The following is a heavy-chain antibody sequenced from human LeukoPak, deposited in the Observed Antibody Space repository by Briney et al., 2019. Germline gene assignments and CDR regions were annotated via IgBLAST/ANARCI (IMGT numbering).Heavy chain of an antibody. CDR3: ARGRRDYDILTGYYIDAFDI. J-gene: IGHJ3*02. V-gene: IGHV3-23*01. Sequence: PGGSLRLSCAASGFTFSSYAMSWVRQAPGKGLEWVSAISASGGSTYYADSVKGRFTISRDNSKNTLYLQMNSLRAEDSAVYYCARGRRDYDILTGYYIDAFDIWGQGTMVTVSS. CDR2: ISASGGST. CDR1: GFTFSSYA. D-gene: IGHD3-9*01.